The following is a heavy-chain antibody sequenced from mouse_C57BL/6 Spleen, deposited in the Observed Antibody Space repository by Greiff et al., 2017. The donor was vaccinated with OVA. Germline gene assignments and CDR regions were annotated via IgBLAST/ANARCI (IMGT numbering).Heavy chain of an antibody. D-gene: IGHD2-5*01. CDR3: ARNRDYSNVYFDY. V-gene: IGHV2-2*01. J-gene: IGHJ2*01. Sequence: VKLMESGPGLVQPSQSLSITCTVSGFSLTSYGVHWVRQSPGKGLEWLGVIWSGGSTDYNAAFISRLSISKDNSKSQVFFKMNSLQADDTAIYYCARNRDYSNVYFDYWGQGTTLTVSS. CDR1: GFSLTSYG. CDR2: IWSGGST.